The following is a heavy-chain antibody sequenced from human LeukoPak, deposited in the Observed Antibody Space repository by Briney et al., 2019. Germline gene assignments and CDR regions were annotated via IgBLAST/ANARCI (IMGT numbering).Heavy chain of an antibody. D-gene: IGHD5-12*01. Sequence: GGSLRLSCAASGFTFSSYSMNWVRQAPGKGLEWVSSTSSSSSYIYYADSVKGRFTISRDNAKNSLYLQMNSLRAEDTAVYYCAREREGLGVATAHYFDYWGQGTLVTVSS. CDR2: TSSSSSYI. CDR3: AREREGLGVATAHYFDY. V-gene: IGHV3-21*01. CDR1: GFTFSSYS. J-gene: IGHJ4*02.